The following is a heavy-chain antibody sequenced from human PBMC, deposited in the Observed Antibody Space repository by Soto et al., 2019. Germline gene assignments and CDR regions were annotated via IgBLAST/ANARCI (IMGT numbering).Heavy chain of an antibody. D-gene: IGHD3-16*01. CDR1: GTIFSSYT. CDR3: ARGLGGRMDD. Sequence: QVQLVQSGAEVKKPGSSVRVSCKASGTIFSSYTISWVRQAPGQGLEGIGRIIPILGETNSAQKFQGRVTLTADKSSNSASMALNSLRLEDTAVYYCARGLGGRMDDWGQGTTVTVSS. J-gene: IGHJ6*02. CDR2: IIPILGET. V-gene: IGHV1-69*08.